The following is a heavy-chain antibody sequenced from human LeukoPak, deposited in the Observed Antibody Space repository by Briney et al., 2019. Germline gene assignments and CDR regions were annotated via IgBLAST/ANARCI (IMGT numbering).Heavy chain of an antibody. J-gene: IGHJ1*01. CDR1: GYTFISYG. V-gene: IGHV1-18*01. D-gene: IGHD3-22*01. CDR3: ASSDRKYFQH. CDR2: ISAYNGNT. Sequence: ASVKVSCKASGYTFISYGISWVRQAPGQGLEWMGWISAYNGNTNYAQKLQGRVTMTTDTYTSTTYMELRSLRSDDTAVYYCASSDRKYFQHWGQGTLVTVSS.